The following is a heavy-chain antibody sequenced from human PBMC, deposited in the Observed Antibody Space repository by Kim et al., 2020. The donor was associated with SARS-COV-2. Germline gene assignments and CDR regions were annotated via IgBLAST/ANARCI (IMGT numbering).Heavy chain of an antibody. CDR1: GFSFSAYG. V-gene: IGHV3-23*01. D-gene: IGHD3-22*01. Sequence: GGSLRLSCAASGFSFSAYGMSWVRQAPGKGLEWLSLVSGNGVATYYADSVKGLSTISRDNSKKPLYLQMTSLGPAVPPGYYFARKGQSGFFPFD. J-gene: IGHJ3*01. CDR3: ARKGQSGFFPFD. CDR2: VSGNGVAT.